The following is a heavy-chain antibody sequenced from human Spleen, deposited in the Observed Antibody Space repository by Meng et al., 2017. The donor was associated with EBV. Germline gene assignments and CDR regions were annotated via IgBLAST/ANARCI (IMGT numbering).Heavy chain of an antibody. Sequence: QVRWGQSGAKVKKLVESVKVSCKASGYTFTSHYRHWVRQAPGQWLEWMGIVNPSGGASNYAQRFQGRVTMARDTSTRTVYMELSSLKSEDTAVYYCARGLLMAPVTTFWFDPWGQGTLVTVSS. CDR3: ARGLLMAPVTTFWFDP. CDR1: GYTFTSHY. J-gene: IGHJ5*02. CDR2: VNPSGGAS. D-gene: IGHD4-17*01. V-gene: IGHV1-46*01.